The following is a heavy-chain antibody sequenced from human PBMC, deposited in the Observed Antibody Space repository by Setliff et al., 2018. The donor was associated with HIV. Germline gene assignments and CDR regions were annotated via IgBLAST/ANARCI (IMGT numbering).Heavy chain of an antibody. CDR1: GGSFSNYY. CDR3: ARLFIPNYFDP. Sequence: SETLSLTCAVYGGSFSNYYWTWIRQPPGKGLEWLGEINHSGSTNYNPSLKSRVTISVDTSTNQFSLKLSSVTAADTAVYYCARLFIPNYFDPWGQGTLVTVSS. V-gene: IGHV4-34*01. D-gene: IGHD2-21*01. J-gene: IGHJ5*02. CDR2: INHSGST.